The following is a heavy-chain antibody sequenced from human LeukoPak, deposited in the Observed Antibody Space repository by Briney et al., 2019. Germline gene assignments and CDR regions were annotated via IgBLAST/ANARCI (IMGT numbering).Heavy chain of an antibody. D-gene: IGHD3-22*01. CDR3: ARDGDTSGHFSWFDS. CDR1: GLPLRYYW. Sequence: GGALRLSFASSGLPLRYYWMNRVRQAPGQGLEWGAGGGHDGSKEYYADSLKGRVTIYRDNSKKTVYVQISSLRAEDTAVYYCARDGDTSGHFSWFDSWGQGTLVTVSS. CDR2: GGHDGSKE. V-gene: IGHV3-33*01. J-gene: IGHJ5*01.